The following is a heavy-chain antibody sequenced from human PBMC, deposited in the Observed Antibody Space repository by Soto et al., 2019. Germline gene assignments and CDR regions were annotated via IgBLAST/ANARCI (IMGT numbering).Heavy chain of an antibody. CDR2: INNAGSTT. Sequence: EVQLVESGGGLVQPGGSLRLSCAASGSTCSSYWMHWVRQAPGKGLVWVSRINNAGSTTNYADSVKGRFTISRDNAKNTLYLQMNSLRAEDTAVYYCARGLLYLDGMDVWGQGTTGTFSS. CDR1: GSTCSSYW. CDR3: ARGLLYLDGMDV. D-gene: IGHD2-8*01. V-gene: IGHV3-74*01. J-gene: IGHJ6*02.